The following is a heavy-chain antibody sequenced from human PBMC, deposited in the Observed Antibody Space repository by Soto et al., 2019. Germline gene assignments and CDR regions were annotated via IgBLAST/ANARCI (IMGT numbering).Heavy chain of an antibody. J-gene: IGHJ3*02. V-gene: IGHV1-18*01. CDR1: GYTFTSYG. CDR2: ISAYNGNT. Sequence: ASVKVSCKASGYTFTSYGISWVRQAPGQGLEWMGWISAYNGNTNYAQKLQGRVTMTTDTSTSTAYMELSSLRSEDTAVYYCARDSCSGGSCYSKLGDAFDIWGQGTMVTVSS. CDR3: ARDSCSGGSCYSKLGDAFDI. D-gene: IGHD2-15*01.